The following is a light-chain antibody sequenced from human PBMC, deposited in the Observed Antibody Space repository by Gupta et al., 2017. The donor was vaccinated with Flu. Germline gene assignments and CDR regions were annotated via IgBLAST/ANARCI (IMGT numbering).Light chain of an antibody. CDR1: QIVNSD. CDR3: QHNNICPWT. Sequence: DIVMTQSPDTLSVSPGETATLSCRASQIVNSDVAWYQQKPGQAHRLLIYGASTRGTGVPSSSRGSGAWKEFTLTISSLQYEDSAVYFRQHNNICPWTFGQGTKVEIK. CDR2: GAS. J-gene: IGKJ1*01. V-gene: IGKV3-15*01.